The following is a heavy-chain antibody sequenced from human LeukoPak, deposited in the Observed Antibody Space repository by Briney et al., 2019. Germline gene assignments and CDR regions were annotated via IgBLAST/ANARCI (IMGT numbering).Heavy chain of an antibody. Sequence: GGSLRLSCAASGFSFSSYTMNWVRQAPGKGLEWVAVISYDESNKYYADSVEGRFTISRDNSKNTLYMQMNSLTPEDTALYYCARGLYAFSSSWQPIDYWGQGTLVTVSS. CDR2: ISYDESNK. CDR3: ARGLYAFSSSWQPIDY. D-gene: IGHD6-13*01. J-gene: IGHJ4*02. CDR1: GFSFSSYT. V-gene: IGHV3-30-3*01.